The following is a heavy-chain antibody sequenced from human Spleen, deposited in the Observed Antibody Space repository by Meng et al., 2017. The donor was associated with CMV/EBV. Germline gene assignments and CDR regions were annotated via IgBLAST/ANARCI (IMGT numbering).Heavy chain of an antibody. D-gene: IGHD4-17*01. CDR1: GFTFSTYE. J-gene: IGHJ4*02. CDR2: ISSSSSYI. Sequence: GESLKISCAASGFTFSTYEMNWVRQAPGKGLEWVSSISSSSSYIYYADSVKGRFTISRDNAKNSLYLQMNSLRAEDTAVYYCARDFNGDYYFDYWGQGTLVTVSS. CDR3: ARDFNGDYYFDY. V-gene: IGHV3-21*01.